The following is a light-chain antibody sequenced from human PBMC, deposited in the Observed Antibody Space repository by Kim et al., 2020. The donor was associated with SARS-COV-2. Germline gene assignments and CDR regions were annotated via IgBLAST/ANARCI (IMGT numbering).Light chain of an antibody. V-gene: IGKV1-5*01. CDR1: QNIDTW. CDR2: DAS. CDR3: QQYNSYWT. J-gene: IGKJ1*01. Sequence: SASVGDRVTITCRASQNIDTWLAWYQHKPWKAPKLLIYDASNLESGVPPRFSGSGSGTEFTLTISSLQPDDFATYHCQQYNSYWTFGQGTKVDIK.